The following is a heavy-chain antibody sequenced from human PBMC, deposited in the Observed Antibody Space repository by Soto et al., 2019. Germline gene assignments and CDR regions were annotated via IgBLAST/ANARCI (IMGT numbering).Heavy chain of an antibody. CDR1: GDSVSSNSAA. CDR2: TYYRSKWYN. D-gene: IGHD3-3*01. V-gene: IGHV6-1*01. Sequence: SQTLTLTCAISGDSVSSNSAAWNWIRQSPSRGLEWLGRTYYRSKWYNDYAVSVKSRITINPDTSKNQFSLQLNSVTPEDTAVYYCAARITIFGVVIEAFDIWRQGTMVTVSS. CDR3: AARITIFGVVIEAFDI. J-gene: IGHJ3*02.